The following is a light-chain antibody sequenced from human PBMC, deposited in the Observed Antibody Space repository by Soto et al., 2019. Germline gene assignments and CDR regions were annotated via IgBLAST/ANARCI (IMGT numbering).Light chain of an antibody. CDR3: QQYGSSGT. CDR1: QSISNW. V-gene: IGKV1-5*01. Sequence: PMTQSPSTLPASVGDRVTIPCRASQSISNWLAWYQQKPATAPMLLSYHASTLEGGVPSMFSGSGARTEFTLTISKLDPEYFAVYYYQQYGSSGTFGQGTKL. CDR2: HAS. J-gene: IGKJ1*01.